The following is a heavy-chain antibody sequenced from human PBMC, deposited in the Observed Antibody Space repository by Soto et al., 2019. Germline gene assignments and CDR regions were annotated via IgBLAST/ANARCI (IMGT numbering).Heavy chain of an antibody. V-gene: IGHV1-8*01. J-gene: IGHJ5*02. D-gene: IGHD2-15*01. CDR2: MNPNSGET. Sequence: QEQLVQSGAEVKKPGASVKVSCKTSGYTFTDYDINWVRQATGQGLEWIGWMNPNSGETGYAHKFQGRVTMTRSASLSTAYLELSSLRSEDTAVHYCARVAVAARPRWYNWFDPWGQGTLVTVSS. CDR1: GYTFTDYD. CDR3: ARVAVAARPRWYNWFDP.